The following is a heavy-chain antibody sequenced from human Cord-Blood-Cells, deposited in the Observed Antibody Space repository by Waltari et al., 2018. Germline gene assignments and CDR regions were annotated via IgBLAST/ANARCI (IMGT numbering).Heavy chain of an antibody. D-gene: IGHD1-26*01. V-gene: IGHV1-69*01. Sequence: QVQLVQSGAEVKKPGSSVKVSCKASGGTFSSYAISWVRQAPGQGLEWMGGIIPIFGTANYAQKFQGRVTITADESTSTAYMDLSSLRSEDTAVYYCARSMAATKNYYYGMDVWGQGTTVTVSS. CDR1: GGTFSSYA. CDR2: IIPIFGTA. J-gene: IGHJ6*02. CDR3: ARSMAATKNYYYGMDV.